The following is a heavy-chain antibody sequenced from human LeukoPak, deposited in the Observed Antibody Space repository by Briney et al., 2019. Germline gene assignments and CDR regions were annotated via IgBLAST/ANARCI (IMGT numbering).Heavy chain of an antibody. CDR2: IYYSGST. D-gene: IGHD6-13*01. CDR3: ARGGRVSPTGY. V-gene: IGHV4-30-4*08. CDR1: GGSISSGDYY. J-gene: IGHJ4*02. Sequence: LSLTCTVSGGSISSGDYYWSWIRQPPGKGLEWIGYIYYSGSTYYNPSLKSRVTISVDTSKNQFSLKLSSVTAADTAVYYCARGGRVSPTGYWGQGTLVTVSS.